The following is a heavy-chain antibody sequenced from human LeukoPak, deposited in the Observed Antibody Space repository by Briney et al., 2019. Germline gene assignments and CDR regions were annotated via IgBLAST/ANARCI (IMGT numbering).Heavy chain of an antibody. CDR3: ARAYCSGGSCYFGLNFDY. CDR2: IYYSGST. D-gene: IGHD2-15*01. V-gene: IGHV4-59*02. CDR1: GGSVSSYY. Sequence: SETLSLTCTVPGGSVSSYYWSWIRQPPGKGLEWIGYIYYSGSTNYNPSLKSRVTISVDTSKNQFSLKLSSVTAADTAVYYCARAYCSGGSCYFGLNFDYWGQGTLVTVSS. J-gene: IGHJ4*02.